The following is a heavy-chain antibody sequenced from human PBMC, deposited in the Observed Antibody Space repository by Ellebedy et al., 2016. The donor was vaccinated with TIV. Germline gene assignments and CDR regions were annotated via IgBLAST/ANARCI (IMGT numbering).Heavy chain of an antibody. V-gene: IGHV1-69*04. CDR2: IIPILGIA. CDR3: ATSRYSGIPTYFDY. D-gene: IGHD1-26*01. J-gene: IGHJ4*02. CDR1: GGTFSSYA. Sequence: SVKVSXXASGGTFSSYAISWVRQAPGQGLEWMGRIIPILGIANYAQKFQGRVTITADKSTSTAYMELSSLRSEDTAVYYCATSRYSGIPTYFDYWGQGTLVTVSS.